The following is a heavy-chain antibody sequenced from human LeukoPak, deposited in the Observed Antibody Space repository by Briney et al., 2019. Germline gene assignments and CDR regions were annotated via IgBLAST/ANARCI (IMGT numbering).Heavy chain of an antibody. D-gene: IGHD6-19*01. V-gene: IGHV4-59*01. Sequence: SETLSLTCTVSGGSISSYYWSWIRQPPGKGLEWIGYIYYSGSTNYNPSLKSRVTISVDTSKNQFSLKLSSVTAADTAVYYCVRGGSSGWYMEYYFDYWGQGTLVTVSS. CDR2: IYYSGST. CDR3: VRGGSSGWYMEYYFDY. CDR1: GGSISSYY. J-gene: IGHJ4*02.